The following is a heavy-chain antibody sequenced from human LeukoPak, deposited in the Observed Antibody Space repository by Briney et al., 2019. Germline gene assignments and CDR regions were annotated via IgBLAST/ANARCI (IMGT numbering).Heavy chain of an antibody. CDR3: AKDRKVTIASPGGFDY. J-gene: IGHJ4*02. D-gene: IGHD6-6*01. V-gene: IGHV3-9*01. CDR2: ISWNSGSI. CDR1: GFTYDYYA. Sequence: TGRSLRLSCAASGFTYDYYAMHWVRQAPGKGLEWVSGISWNSGSIGYADSVKGRFTISRDNARNSLYLQMNSLRAEDTALYYCAKDRKVTIASPGGFDYWGQGTLVTVSS.